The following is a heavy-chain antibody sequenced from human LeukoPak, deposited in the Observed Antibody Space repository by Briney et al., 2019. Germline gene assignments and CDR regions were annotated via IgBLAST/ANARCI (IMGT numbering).Heavy chain of an antibody. D-gene: IGHD3-10*01. CDR2: IYYSGYT. CDR1: GGSISSSSYY. V-gene: IGHV4-39*07. CDR3: ARDAYYYGSGSYFFDY. Sequence: TSETLSLTCTVSGGSISSSSYYWGWIRQPPGKGLEWIGSIYYSGYTYYNPSLKSRVTMSVDTSKNQFSLKLSSVTAADTAVYYCARDAYYYGSGSYFFDYWGQGTLVTVSS. J-gene: IGHJ4*02.